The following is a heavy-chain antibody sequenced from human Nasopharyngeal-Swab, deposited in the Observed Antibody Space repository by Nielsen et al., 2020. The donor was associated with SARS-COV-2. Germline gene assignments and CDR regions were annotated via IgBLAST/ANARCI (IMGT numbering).Heavy chain of an antibody. Sequence: WLRQAPGQGLEWMGIINPSGGSTSYAQKFQGRVTMTRDTSTSTVYMELSSLRSEDTAVYYCAREIVGASYYYYGMDVWGQGTTVTVSS. CDR3: AREIVGASYYYYGMDV. V-gene: IGHV1-46*01. J-gene: IGHJ6*02. CDR2: INPSGGST. D-gene: IGHD1-26*01.